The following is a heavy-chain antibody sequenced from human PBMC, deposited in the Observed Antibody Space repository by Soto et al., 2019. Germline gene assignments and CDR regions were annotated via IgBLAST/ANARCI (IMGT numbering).Heavy chain of an antibody. CDR2: ISAYNGNT. J-gene: IGHJ4*02. Sequence: ASVKVSCKASGYTFTSYGISWVRQAPGQGLEWMGWISAYNGNTNYAQKLQGRVTMTTDTSTSTAYMELRSLRSDDTSVYYCARGLKIYDSSGPDYWGQGTLVTVSS. V-gene: IGHV1-18*01. CDR1: GYTFTSYG. D-gene: IGHD3-22*01. CDR3: ARGLKIYDSSGPDY.